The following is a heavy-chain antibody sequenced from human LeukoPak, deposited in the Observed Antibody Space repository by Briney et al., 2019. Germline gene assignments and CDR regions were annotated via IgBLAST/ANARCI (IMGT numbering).Heavy chain of an antibody. Sequence: ASVKVSCKASGYTFTSYGISWVRQAPGQGLEWMGWISAYNGNTNYAQKLQGRVTMTTDTSTSTAYMELRSLRSDDTAVHYCARGPVDTAVVSDEFDYWGQGTLVTVSS. CDR3: ARGPVDTAVVSDEFDY. D-gene: IGHD5-18*01. CDR1: GYTFTSYG. J-gene: IGHJ4*02. V-gene: IGHV1-18*01. CDR2: ISAYNGNT.